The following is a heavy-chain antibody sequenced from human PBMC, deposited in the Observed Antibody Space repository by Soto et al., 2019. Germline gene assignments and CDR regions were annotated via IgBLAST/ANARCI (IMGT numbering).Heavy chain of an antibody. D-gene: IGHD1-1*01. V-gene: IGHV1-18*01. J-gene: IGHJ4*02. CDR1: GYTFTSYG. CDR3: ARGRYGDY. CDR2: ISAHNGNT. Sequence: QVHLVQSGAEVKKPGASVKVSCKASGYTFTSYGITWVRQAPGQGLEWMGWISAHNGNTDYAQKLQGRVIVTRDTSTSTXYXEXRRLISDDTAVYYCARGRYGDYWGQGALVTVSS.